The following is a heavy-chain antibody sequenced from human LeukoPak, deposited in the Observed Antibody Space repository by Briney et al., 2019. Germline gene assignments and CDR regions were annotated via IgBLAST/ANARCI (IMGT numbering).Heavy chain of an antibody. CDR2: IRNDGSKK. V-gene: IGHV3-30*02. Sequence: GGSLRLSCAASGFTFSSYSMNWVRQAPGKGLEWVAFIRNDGSKKYYADSVKGRFTISRDNTKNTLYLQMNSLRAEDTSVYYCAKGVKHIVVVTAQHYFDSWGQGTLVTVSS. CDR3: AKGVKHIVVVTAQHYFDS. D-gene: IGHD2-21*02. J-gene: IGHJ4*02. CDR1: GFTFSSYS.